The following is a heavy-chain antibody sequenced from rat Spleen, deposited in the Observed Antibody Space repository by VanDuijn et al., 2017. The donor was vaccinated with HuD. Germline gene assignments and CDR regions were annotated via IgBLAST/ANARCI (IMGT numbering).Heavy chain of an antibody. CDR3: TTPRANWELN. D-gene: IGHD5-1*01. CDR2: ISYDGSST. J-gene: IGHJ2*01. CDR1: GFTFSNYD. Sequence: EVQLVESGGGLVQPGRSMKLSCAASGFTFSNYDMAWVRQAPTKGLEWVASISYDGSSTYYRDSVKGRFTISRDNAKSTLYLQMDSLRSEDTATYYCTTPRANWELNWGQGVMVTVSS. V-gene: IGHV5-20*01.